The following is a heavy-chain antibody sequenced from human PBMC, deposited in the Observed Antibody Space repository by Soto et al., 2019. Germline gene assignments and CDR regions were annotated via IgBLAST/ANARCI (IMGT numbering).Heavy chain of an antibody. Sequence: PGGSLRLSCAASGFTFSSYAMSWVRQAPGKGLEWVSAISGSGGSTYYADSVKGRFTISRDNSKNTLYLQMNSLRAEDTAVYYCANDLPGVRFLEWLYSRERNWFDPWGQGTLVTVSS. D-gene: IGHD3-3*01. CDR1: GFTFSSYA. CDR2: ISGSGGST. J-gene: IGHJ5*02. V-gene: IGHV3-23*01. CDR3: ANDLPGVRFLEWLYSRERNWFDP.